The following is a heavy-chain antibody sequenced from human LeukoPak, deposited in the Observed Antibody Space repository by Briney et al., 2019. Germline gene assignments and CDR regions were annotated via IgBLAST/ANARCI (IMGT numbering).Heavy chain of an antibody. J-gene: IGHJ4*02. CDR3: AREGYSGYDFEFDY. CDR1: GGSISSGDYY. CDR2: IYYSGST. V-gene: IGHV4-30-4*01. Sequence: PSETLSLTCTVSGGSISSGDYYWSWIRQPPGKGLEWIGYIYYSGSTYYNPSLKSRVTISVDTSKNQFSLKLSSVTAADTAVYYCAREGYSGYDFEFDYWGQGTLVTVSS. D-gene: IGHD5-12*01.